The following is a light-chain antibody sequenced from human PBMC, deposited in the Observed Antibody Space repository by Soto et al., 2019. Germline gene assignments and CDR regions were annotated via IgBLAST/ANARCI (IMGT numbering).Light chain of an antibody. CDR2: WAS. Sequence: DIVMTQSPDSLAVSLGERATINCKSSQSVLYSSNNKNYLAWYQQKPGQPPKLLIYWASTRESGVPDRFSGSGSGKDFTLTIRSLQAEDVAVYYCQQYYSSPLTCGGGTKVEIK. V-gene: IGKV4-1*01. J-gene: IGKJ4*01. CDR3: QQYYSSPLT. CDR1: QSVLYSSNNKNY.